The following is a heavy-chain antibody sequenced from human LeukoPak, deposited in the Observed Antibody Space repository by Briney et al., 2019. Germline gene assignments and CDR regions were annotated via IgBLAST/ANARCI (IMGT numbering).Heavy chain of an antibody. CDR3: ARAVFWSGPLDY. V-gene: IGHV4-34*01. CDR1: GGSFSGYY. CDR2: INHSGST. D-gene: IGHD3-3*01. J-gene: IGHJ4*02. Sequence: PSETLSLTCAVYGGSFSGYYWSWIRQPPGKGLEWIGEINHSGSTNYNPSLKSRVTISVDTSKNQFSLKLSSVTAVDTAVYYCARAVFWSGPLDYWGQGTLVTVSS.